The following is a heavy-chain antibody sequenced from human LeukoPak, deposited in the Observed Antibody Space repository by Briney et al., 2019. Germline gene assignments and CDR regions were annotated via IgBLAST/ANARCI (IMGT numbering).Heavy chain of an antibody. Sequence: SETLSLTCTVSGGSISSYYWSWIRQPPGKGLEWIGYIYYGGSTNYNPSLKSRVTISVDTSKNQFSLKLSSVTAADTAVYYCARIAVAGGVAEYFQHWGQGTLVTVSS. CDR1: GGSISSYY. CDR2: IYYGGST. CDR3: ARIAVAGGVAEYFQH. J-gene: IGHJ1*01. V-gene: IGHV4-59*08. D-gene: IGHD6-19*01.